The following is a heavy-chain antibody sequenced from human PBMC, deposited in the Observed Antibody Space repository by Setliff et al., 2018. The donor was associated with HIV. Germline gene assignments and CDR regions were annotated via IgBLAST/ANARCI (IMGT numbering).Heavy chain of an antibody. Sequence: PGGSLSLSCAPSGFTFSIYAAHWVRQAPGKGLEYVAAISTDGSATYYADSVKGRFTISRDNSKNTLYLQMGSLRADDMAVYYCARERSYSGSFAFDVWGQGTTVTVSS. D-gene: IGHD6-6*01. CDR2: ISTDGSAT. V-gene: IGHV3-64*02. CDR1: GFTFSIYA. J-gene: IGHJ3*01. CDR3: ARERSYSGSFAFDV.